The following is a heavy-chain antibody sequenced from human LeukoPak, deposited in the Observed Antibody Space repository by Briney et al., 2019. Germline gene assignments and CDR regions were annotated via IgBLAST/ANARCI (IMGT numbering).Heavy chain of an antibody. Sequence: SETLSLTCTVSGGSISSYYWSWIRQPPGKGLEWIGYVHYTGNTNYNPSLKSRLTISVDTSKNQFSLNLSSVTAADTAVYYCARESRREGYRFDYWGQGTLVTVSS. V-gene: IGHV4-59*01. CDR1: GGSISSYY. J-gene: IGHJ4*02. D-gene: IGHD5-24*01. CDR3: ARESRREGYRFDY. CDR2: VHYTGNT.